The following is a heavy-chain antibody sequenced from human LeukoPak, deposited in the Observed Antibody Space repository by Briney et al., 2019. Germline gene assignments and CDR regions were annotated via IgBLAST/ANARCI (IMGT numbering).Heavy chain of an antibody. V-gene: IGHV3-30*02. CDR2: IRFDGRNI. Sequence: AGGSLRLSCAASGFTSSTYGMHWVRQAPGKGLEWVAFIRFDGRNIYYADSVKGRFTISRDNSKNTLHLQMNSLRPEDTAVYYCARDPYYYYYMDVWGKGTTVTVSS. CDR1: GFTSSTYG. CDR3: ARDPYYYYYMDV. J-gene: IGHJ6*03.